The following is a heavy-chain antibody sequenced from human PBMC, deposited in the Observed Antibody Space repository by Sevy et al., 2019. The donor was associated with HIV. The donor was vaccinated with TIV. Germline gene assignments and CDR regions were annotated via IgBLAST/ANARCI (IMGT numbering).Heavy chain of an antibody. CDR3: ARPRGHSSSGWFDP. CDR1: GYSFTNFW. Sequence: GGSLRLSCKGSGYSFTNFWIGWVRQMPGKWLEWMGMIYPADSDTRYSPSFQGQVTMSAGKYTSTAYLQWASLKASDTGMYYCARPRGHSSSGWFDPWGQGTLVTVSS. CDR2: IYPADSDT. J-gene: IGHJ5*02. V-gene: IGHV5-51*01. D-gene: IGHD3-10*01.